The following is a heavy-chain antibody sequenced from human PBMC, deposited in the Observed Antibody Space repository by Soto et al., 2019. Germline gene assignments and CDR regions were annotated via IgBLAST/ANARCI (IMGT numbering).Heavy chain of an antibody. V-gene: IGHV4-39*01. CDR1: GDSITTNGYY. CDR3: ARSHYTYGLLIDY. J-gene: IGHJ4*02. Sequence: SETLSLTCSVSGDSITTNGYYWGWIRQPPGKGLQWIGNVYWTGSTFSHPSLTSRAFISVDTSKNEFSLRLTSVTAADTAVYYCARSHYTYGLLIDYWGQGTLVTVSS. CDR2: VYWTGST. D-gene: IGHD2-8*01.